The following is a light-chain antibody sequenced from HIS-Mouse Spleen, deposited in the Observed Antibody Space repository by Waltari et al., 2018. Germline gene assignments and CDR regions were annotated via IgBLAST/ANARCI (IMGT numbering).Light chain of an antibody. V-gene: IGKV3-20*01. Sequence: EIVLTQSPGTLSLTPGERATPSCRASQSVSSSYLAWYQQKPGPAPRLLIYGASSRATGIPDRFSGSGSGTDFTLTISRLEPEDFAVYYCQQYGSSSWTFGQGTKVEIK. CDR3: QQYGSSSWT. J-gene: IGKJ1*01. CDR2: GAS. CDR1: QSVSSSY.